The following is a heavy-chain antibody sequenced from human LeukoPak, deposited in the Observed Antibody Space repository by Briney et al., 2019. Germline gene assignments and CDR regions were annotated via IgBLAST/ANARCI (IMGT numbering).Heavy chain of an antibody. CDR2: IYYSGST. Sequence: IPSETLSLTCTVSGGSNSSYYWSWIRQPPGKGLEWIGYIYYSGSTNYNPSLKSRVTISVDTSKNQFSLKLSSVTAADTAVYYCARTNSGSYPLYYYYYMDVWGKGTTVTVSS. CDR1: GGSNSSYY. CDR3: ARTNSGSYPLYYYYYMDV. V-gene: IGHV4-59*01. D-gene: IGHD1-26*01. J-gene: IGHJ6*03.